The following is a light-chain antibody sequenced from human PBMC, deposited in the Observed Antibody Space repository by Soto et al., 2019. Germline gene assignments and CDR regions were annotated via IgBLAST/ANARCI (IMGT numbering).Light chain of an antibody. CDR1: ESIGSH. Sequence: DIQMTQSPSSLSASVGDRDTITCRASESIGSHLNWYQQKPGQAPKVLIYAISFLQSGVPSRFSGSGSGTDFTLTISSLQPEDFATYYCQQSYSAPQFTFGPGTKVDIK. CDR2: AIS. CDR3: QQSYSAPQFT. V-gene: IGKV1-39*01. J-gene: IGKJ3*01.